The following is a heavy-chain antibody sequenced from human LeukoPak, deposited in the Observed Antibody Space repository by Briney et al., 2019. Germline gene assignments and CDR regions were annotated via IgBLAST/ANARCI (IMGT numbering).Heavy chain of an antibody. Sequence: ASVKVSCKASRYTFTGYYMHWVRQAPGQGLEWMGRINPNSGGTNYAQKFQGRVTMTRDTSISTAYMELSRLRSDDTAVYYCARGWPNYYDSSGAFDYWGQGTLVTVSS. CDR1: RYTFTGYY. V-gene: IGHV1-2*06. CDR2: INPNSGGT. CDR3: ARGWPNYYDSSGAFDY. D-gene: IGHD3-22*01. J-gene: IGHJ4*02.